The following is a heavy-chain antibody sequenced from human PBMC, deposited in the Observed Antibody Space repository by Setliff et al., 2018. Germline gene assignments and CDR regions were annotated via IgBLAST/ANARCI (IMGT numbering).Heavy chain of an antibody. CDR3: VRGQGPRTVVAIPFDH. V-gene: IGHV1-18*01. D-gene: IGHD5-12*01. CDR2: ISSYNGKT. CDR1: GYIFSSYA. Sequence: ASVKVSCKASGYIFSSYAFSWVRQAPGQGLEWMGWISSYNGKTNYAQKLQGRVTMTTDTSTSTAYMELTSLTSDDTALYYCVRGQGPRTVVAIPFDHWGQGTLVTVSS. J-gene: IGHJ4*02.